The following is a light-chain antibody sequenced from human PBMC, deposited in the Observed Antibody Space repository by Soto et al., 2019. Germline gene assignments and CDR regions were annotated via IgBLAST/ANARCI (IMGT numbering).Light chain of an antibody. J-gene: IGLJ7*01. CDR3: CSYAGSSTFSV. V-gene: IGLV2-23*02. CDR1: SSDVGSYNL. CDR2: EVS. Sequence: QSALTQPASVSGSPGQSITISCTGTSSDVGSYNLVSWYQQHPGKAPKLMIYEVSKRPSGVSNRFSGSKSGNTVSLTISGLQAEDEADYYCCSYAGSSTFSVFGGGTQLTVL.